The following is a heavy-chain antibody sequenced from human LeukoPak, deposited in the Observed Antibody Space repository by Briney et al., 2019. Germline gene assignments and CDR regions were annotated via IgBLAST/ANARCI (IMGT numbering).Heavy chain of an antibody. CDR3: ATASYSSGPYYYGMDV. Sequence: GSLRLSCAASGFPFSTYAMSWVRQAPGQGPEWVPAFSGSDGSTFYADSVKGRFSISRDNSKNTLYLHMNSLRAEDTALYYCATASYSSGPYYYGMDVWGHGTTVTVSS. CDR1: GFPFSTYA. J-gene: IGHJ6*02. V-gene: IGHV3-23*01. D-gene: IGHD6-19*01. CDR2: FSGSDGST.